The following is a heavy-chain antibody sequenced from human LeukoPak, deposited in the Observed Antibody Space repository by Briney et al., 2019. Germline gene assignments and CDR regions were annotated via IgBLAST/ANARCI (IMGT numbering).Heavy chain of an antibody. J-gene: IGHJ6*03. Sequence: RPSETLSHTCTVSGGSISSSSYYWGWIRQPPGKGLEWIGSIYYSGSTYYNPSLKSRVTISVDTSKNQFSLKLSSVTAADTAVYYCARNKCSGGSCYSGYYYYYMDVWGKGTTVTVSS. D-gene: IGHD2-15*01. CDR3: ARNKCSGGSCYSGYYYYYMDV. CDR2: IYYSGST. V-gene: IGHV4-39*07. CDR1: GGSISSSSYY.